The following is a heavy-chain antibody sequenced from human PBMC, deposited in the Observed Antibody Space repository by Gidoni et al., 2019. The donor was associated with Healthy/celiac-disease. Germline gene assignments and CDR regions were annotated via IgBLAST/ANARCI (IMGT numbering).Heavy chain of an antibody. CDR2: IIPIFGTA. D-gene: IGHD3-10*01. J-gene: IGHJ6*02. CDR1: VRTFSSSP. CDR3: ARGALVRGAPYYYGMDV. V-gene: IGHV1-69*01. Sequence: QVQPVQSGAEVKKPGSSVQLSCKDSVRTFSSSPISWVRRAPGQGLEWMGGIIPIFGTANYAQKFQGRVTITADESTSTAYMELSSLRSEDTAVYYCARGALVRGAPYYYGMDVWGQGTTVTVSS.